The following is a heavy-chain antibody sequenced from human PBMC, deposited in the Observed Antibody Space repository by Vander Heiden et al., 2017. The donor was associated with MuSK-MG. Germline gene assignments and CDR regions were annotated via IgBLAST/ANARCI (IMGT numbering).Heavy chain of an antibody. CDR2: INHSGST. Sequence: QVQLQQWGAGLLKPSATLSLTCAVYGGSFSGYYWSWIRQPPGKGLEWIGEINHSGSTNYNPSLKRRGTISVDTSKNQFSLKLSSVTAAETAVYYCARGVGVVIASTVGYYYMDVWGKGTTVTVYS. V-gene: IGHV4-34*01. CDR1: GGSFSGYY. J-gene: IGHJ6*03. D-gene: IGHD2-21*01. CDR3: ARGVGVVIASTVGYYYMDV.